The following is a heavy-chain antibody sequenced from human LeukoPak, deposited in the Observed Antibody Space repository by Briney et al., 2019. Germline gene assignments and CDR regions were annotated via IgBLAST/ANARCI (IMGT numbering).Heavy chain of an antibody. J-gene: IGHJ4*02. CDR3: ARSPYSGSYYSYFDY. V-gene: IGHV3-7*01. CDR2: IKQDGSEK. D-gene: IGHD1-26*01. CDR1: GFTFSSYW. Sequence: GGSLRLSCAASGFTFSSYWMSWVRQAPGKGLEWVANIKQDGSEKYYVDSVKGRFTISRDNSKNTLYLQMNSLRAEDTAVYYCARSPYSGSYYSYFDYWGQGTLVTVSS.